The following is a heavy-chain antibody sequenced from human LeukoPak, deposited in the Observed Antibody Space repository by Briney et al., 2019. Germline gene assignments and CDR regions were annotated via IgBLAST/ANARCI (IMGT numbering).Heavy chain of an antibody. J-gene: IGHJ4*02. D-gene: IGHD2-15*01. V-gene: IGHV3-7*01. CDR3: ARDRRPTVYGGLDS. CDR1: GFTFSYYW. Sequence: GGSLRLSCAASGFTFSYYWMSWIRQAPGTGREWVANIKQVGSENYYVDSVKGRFTISGDNAQNSVYLQMNSLRGEDTAVYYSARDRRPTVYGGLDSWGQGTLVTVSS. CDR2: IKQVGSEN.